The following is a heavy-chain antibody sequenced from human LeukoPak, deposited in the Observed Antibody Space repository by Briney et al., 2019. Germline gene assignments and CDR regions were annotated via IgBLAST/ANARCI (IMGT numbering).Heavy chain of an antibody. V-gene: IGHV5-51*01. J-gene: IGHJ6*02. CDR2: IYPGDSDT. CDR3: ARHETKYSGSYYYYYGMDV. D-gene: IGHD1-26*01. Sequence: GESLKISCKGSGYSFTSYWIGWVRQIPGKGLEWKGIIYPGDSDTRYSPSFQGQVTISADKSISTAYLQWSSLKASDTAMYYCARHETKYSGSYYYYYGMDVWGQGTTVTVSS. CDR1: GYSFTSYW.